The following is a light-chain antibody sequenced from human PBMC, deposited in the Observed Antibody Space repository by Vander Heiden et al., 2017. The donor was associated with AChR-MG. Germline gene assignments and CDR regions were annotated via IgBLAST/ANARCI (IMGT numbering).Light chain of an antibody. CDR1: PSVSSNY. CDR2: GAS. CDR3: QQYGSSPPHT. V-gene: IGKV3-20*01. Sequence: EIVFTQSPATLSLSPWESATLPCRASPSVSSNYLAWYQQKPGQAPRLLIFGASSRATGIPDRCSGSGSGTDFTLTISRLEPQDVALYYCQQYGSSPPHTFGQGTKLEIK. J-gene: IGKJ2*01.